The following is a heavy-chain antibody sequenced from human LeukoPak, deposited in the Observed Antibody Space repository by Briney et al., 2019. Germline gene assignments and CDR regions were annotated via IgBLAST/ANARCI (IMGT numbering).Heavy chain of an antibody. J-gene: IGHJ4*02. CDR2: IYYSGST. Sequence: SETLSLTCTVSGGSISSYYWSWIRQPPGKGLEWIGYIYYSGSTNYNPSLKSRVTISVDTSKNQFSLKLSSVTAADTAVYYCAREKYTIFGVVIIRYWGQGTLVTVSS. D-gene: IGHD3-3*01. CDR3: AREKYTIFGVVIIRY. V-gene: IGHV4-59*12. CDR1: GGSISSYY.